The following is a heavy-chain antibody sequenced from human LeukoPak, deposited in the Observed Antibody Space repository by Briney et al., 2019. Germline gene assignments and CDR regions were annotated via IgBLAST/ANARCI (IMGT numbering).Heavy chain of an antibody. CDR1: GFTFSSSG. CDR3: ARDLDRGAVTFDY. V-gene: IGHV3-23*01. Sequence: GGSLRLSCAASGFTFSSSGMIWVRQAPGKGLEWVSAISGSGDRTYHADSVKGRFTISRDNSKNTLYLHMNSLRAEDTAVYYCARDLDRGAVTFDYWGQGILVTVSS. CDR2: ISGSGDRT. J-gene: IGHJ4*02. D-gene: IGHD3-10*01.